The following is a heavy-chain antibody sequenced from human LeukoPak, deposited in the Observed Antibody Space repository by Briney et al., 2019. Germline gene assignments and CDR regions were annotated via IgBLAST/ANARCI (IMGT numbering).Heavy chain of an antibody. J-gene: IGHJ6*02. Sequence: QPGRSLRLSCAASGFTFSSYGMHWVRQAPGKGLEWVAFIWYDGSNKYYADSVKGRFTISRDNSKNTLYLQMNSLRAEDTAVYYCARERLRYSSLYYYGMDVWGQGTTVTVSS. CDR1: GFTFSSYG. D-gene: IGHD6-13*01. CDR2: IWYDGSNK. CDR3: ARERLRYSSLYYYGMDV. V-gene: IGHV3-33*01.